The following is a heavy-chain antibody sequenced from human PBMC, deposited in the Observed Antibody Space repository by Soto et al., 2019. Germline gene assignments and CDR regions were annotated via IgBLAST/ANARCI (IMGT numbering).Heavy chain of an antibody. CDR3: ARDQLVGATGGYDAFDI. Sequence: WGSLRLSCAASGFTFSSYEMNWVRQAPGKGLEWVSYISSSGSTIYYADSVKGRFTISRDNAKNSLYLQMNSLRAEDTAVYYCARDQLVGATGGYDAFDIWGQGTMVTVSS. CDR2: ISSSGSTI. D-gene: IGHD1-26*01. CDR1: GFTFSSYE. V-gene: IGHV3-48*03. J-gene: IGHJ3*02.